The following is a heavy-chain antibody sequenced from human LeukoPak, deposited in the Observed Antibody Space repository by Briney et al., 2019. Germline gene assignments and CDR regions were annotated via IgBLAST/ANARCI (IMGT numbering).Heavy chain of an antibody. D-gene: IGHD3-10*01. J-gene: IGHJ6*04. Sequence: GGSLRLSCAASGFTLSSNNMSWVRQAPGKGLEWVSVIYSGGSTYYSDSVKGRFTISRDNSKNTLYLQMNSLGAEDTAVYYCAREITMVRESYYYYYGMDVWGKGTTVTVSS. CDR3: AREITMVRESYYYYYGMDV. CDR1: GFTLSSNN. CDR2: IYSGGST. V-gene: IGHV3-53*01.